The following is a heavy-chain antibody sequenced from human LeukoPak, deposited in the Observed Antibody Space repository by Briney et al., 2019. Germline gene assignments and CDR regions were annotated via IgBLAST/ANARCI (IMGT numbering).Heavy chain of an antibody. CDR3: AKSSSYYDSSGEFDY. V-gene: IGHV3-33*06. Sequence: GASLRLSCAASGFIFSSYGMHWVRQAPGKGLEWVAVIWYDGSNKYYAGSVKGRFTISRDNSKNTLYLQMNSLRAEDTAVYYCAKSSSYYDSSGEFDYWGQGTLVTVSS. D-gene: IGHD3-22*01. J-gene: IGHJ4*02. CDR1: GFIFSSYG. CDR2: IWYDGSNK.